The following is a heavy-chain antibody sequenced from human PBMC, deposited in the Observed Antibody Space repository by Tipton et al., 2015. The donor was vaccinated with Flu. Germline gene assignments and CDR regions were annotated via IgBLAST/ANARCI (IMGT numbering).Heavy chain of an antibody. J-gene: IGHJ5*02. CDR2: INQDGSET. Sequence: VQLVQSGAEVKKPGESLKISCKTSGFTFTKYWIGWVRQMPGKGLEWVANINQDGSETNYVDSVMGRFTISRDNAKNSLSLQMNSLRGEDTAVYYCARDLDQIWSPTWARYDPWGQGALVTVSS. D-gene: IGHD3-3*01. CDR3: ARDLDQIWSPTWARYDP. V-gene: IGHV3-7*01. CDR1: GFTFTKYW.